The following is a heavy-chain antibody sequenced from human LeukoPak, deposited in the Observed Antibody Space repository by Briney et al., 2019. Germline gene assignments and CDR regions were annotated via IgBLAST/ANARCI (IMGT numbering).Heavy chain of an antibody. V-gene: IGHV3-9*01. J-gene: IGHJ4*02. CDR3: AKGGLQLWLSDFDY. CDR1: GVSIKNYY. CDR2: ISWNSGST. D-gene: IGHD5-18*01. Sequence: LSLTCTVSGVSIKNYYRSWVRQAPGKGLEWVSGISWNSGSTGYADSVKGRFTISRDNAKNSLYLQMNSLRAEDTAVYYCAKGGLQLWLSDFDYWGQGTLVTVSS.